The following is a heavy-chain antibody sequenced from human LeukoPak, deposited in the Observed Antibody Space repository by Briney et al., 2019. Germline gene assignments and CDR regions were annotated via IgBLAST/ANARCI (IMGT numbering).Heavy chain of an antibody. CDR3: ARGQEMATMTDFDY. V-gene: IGHV1-2*02. CDR1: GYTFTGYY. CDR2: IHPNSGGT. D-gene: IGHD5-24*01. J-gene: IGHJ4*02. Sequence: ASVKVSCKASGYTFTGYYMHWVRQAPGHGLEWMGWIHPNSGGTNYAQKFQGRVTMTRDTSISTAYMELSRLRSDDTAVYYCARGQEMATMTDFDYWGQGTLVTVSS.